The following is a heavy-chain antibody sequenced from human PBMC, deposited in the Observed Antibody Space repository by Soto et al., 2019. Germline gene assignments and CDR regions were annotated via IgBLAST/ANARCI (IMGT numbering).Heavy chain of an antibody. Sequence: ASVKASCKASGYTFTSYGISWVRQAPGQGLEWMGWISAYNGNTNYAQKLQGRVTMTTDTSTSTAYMELRSLRSDDTAVYYCAREGYDSSGYYYYYGMDVWGQGTTVTVSS. CDR1: GYTFTSYG. V-gene: IGHV1-18*01. CDR2: ISAYNGNT. J-gene: IGHJ6*02. D-gene: IGHD3-22*01. CDR3: AREGYDSSGYYYYYGMDV.